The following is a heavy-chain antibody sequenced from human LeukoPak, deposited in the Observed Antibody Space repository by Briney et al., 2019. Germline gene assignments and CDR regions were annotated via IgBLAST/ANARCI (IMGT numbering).Heavy chain of an antibody. CDR2: IIPIFGTA. Sequence: ASVKVSCKASGGTFSSYAISWVRQAPGQGLEWMGGIIPIFGTANYAQKFQGRATITTDESTSTAYMELSSLRSEDTAVYYCARSRTHSSSFGRDDFDYWGQGTLVTVSS. CDR1: GGTFSSYA. V-gene: IGHV1-69*05. D-gene: IGHD6-6*01. CDR3: ARSRTHSSSFGRDDFDY. J-gene: IGHJ4*02.